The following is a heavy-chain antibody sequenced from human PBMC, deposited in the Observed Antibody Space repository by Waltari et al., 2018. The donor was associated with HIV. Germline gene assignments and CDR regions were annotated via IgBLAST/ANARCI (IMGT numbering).Heavy chain of an antibody. Sequence: QVQLVQSGAEVKKPGASVKVSCKASGYTFTSYDINWVRQATGQGLEWMGWMNPNSGNTGYAQKFQGRVTMTRNTSISTAYMELSSLRSEDTAVYYCARVIRTNTIFGVVIKYWGQGTLVTVSS. J-gene: IGHJ4*02. D-gene: IGHD3-3*01. CDR2: MNPNSGNT. V-gene: IGHV1-8*01. CDR1: GYTFTSYD. CDR3: ARVIRTNTIFGVVIKY.